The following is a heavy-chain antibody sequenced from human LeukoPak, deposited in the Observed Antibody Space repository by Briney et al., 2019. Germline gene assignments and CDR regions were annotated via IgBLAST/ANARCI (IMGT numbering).Heavy chain of an antibody. CDR3: ATSHSYDYVWGSYRIFDY. Sequence: ASVKVSCKASGYTLTELSMHWVRQAPGKGLEWMGGFDPEDGETIYAQKFQGRVTMTEDTSTDTAYMELSSLRSEDTAVYYCATSHSYDYVWGSYRIFDYWGQGTLVTVSS. V-gene: IGHV1-24*01. D-gene: IGHD3-16*02. J-gene: IGHJ4*02. CDR1: GYTLTELS. CDR2: FDPEDGET.